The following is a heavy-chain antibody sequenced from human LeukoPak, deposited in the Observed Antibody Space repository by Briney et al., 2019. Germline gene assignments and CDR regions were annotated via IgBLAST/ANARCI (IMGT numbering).Heavy chain of an antibody. D-gene: IGHD3-16*01. J-gene: IGHJ3*02. V-gene: IGHV3-66*01. CDR2: IYSGGST. Sequence: GGSLRLSCAASGFTVSSNYMSWVRQAPGKGLGWVSVIYSGGSTYYADSVKGRFTISRDNSKNTLYLQMNSLRAEDTAVYYCARDPYYVWGSYDAFYIWGQGTMVTVSS. CDR3: ARDPYYVWGSYDAFYI. CDR1: GFTVSSNY.